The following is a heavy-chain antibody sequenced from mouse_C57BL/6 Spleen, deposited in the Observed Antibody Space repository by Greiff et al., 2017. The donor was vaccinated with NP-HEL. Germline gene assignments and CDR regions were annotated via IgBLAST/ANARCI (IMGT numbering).Heavy chain of an antibody. CDR1: GYTFTSYW. D-gene: IGHD1-1*01. J-gene: IGHJ2*01. V-gene: IGHV1-69*01. CDR3: ARRAGSKIDY. Sequence: QVQLQQPGAELVMPGASVKLSCKASGYTFTSYWMHWVKQRPGQGLEWIGEIDPSDSYTNYNQKFKGKSTLTVDKSSSTAYMQLSSLTSEDSAVYYCARRAGSKIDYWGQGTTLTVSS. CDR2: IDPSDSYT.